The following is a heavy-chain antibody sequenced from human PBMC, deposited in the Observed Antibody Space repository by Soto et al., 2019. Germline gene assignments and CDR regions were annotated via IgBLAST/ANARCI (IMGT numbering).Heavy chain of an antibody. CDR2: MHYSGGT. CDR3: ARHDQDSWSTIDY. CDR1: GGSIRSSTYF. D-gene: IGHD6-13*01. Sequence: SETLSLTCTVSGGSIRSSTYFWCWILHPPGKGLEWIGNMHYSGGTYYNPSLKSRVTMSVDTSKNQFSLRLSSVTAADTAVYFCARHDQDSWSTIDYWGQGSLVTVSS. J-gene: IGHJ4*01. V-gene: IGHV4-39*01.